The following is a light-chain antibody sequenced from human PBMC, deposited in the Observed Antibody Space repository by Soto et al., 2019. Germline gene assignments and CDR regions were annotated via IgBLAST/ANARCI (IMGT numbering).Light chain of an antibody. CDR2: DAS. Sequence: DIQMTQSPSTLSASVGDRVTITCRASQSISSWLAWYQQKPGKAPKLLIYDASSLESGVPSRFSGSGSGTESTLTISSLQPDDFATYYCQQSYSSPPTFGQGTKVDIK. CDR1: QSISSW. CDR3: QQSYSSPPT. V-gene: IGKV1-5*01. J-gene: IGKJ1*01.